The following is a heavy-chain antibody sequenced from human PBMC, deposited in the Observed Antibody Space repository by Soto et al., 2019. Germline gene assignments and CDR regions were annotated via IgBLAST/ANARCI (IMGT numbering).Heavy chain of an antibody. V-gene: IGHV1-69*05. Sequence: QVQLVQSGPEVKEPGSSVKVSCKTSGGTFSSYSXNXVRQAPGQGLEWMGVITPLYGTKNYAQRFRGRVXXXXXXXXXXXXXXXXXXXXXXXXXXXXXXXXXXXXXXPXGQXTLVTVSS. J-gene: IGHJ5*02. CDR1: GGTFSSYS. CDR3: XXXXXXXXXXP. CDR2: ITPLYGTK.